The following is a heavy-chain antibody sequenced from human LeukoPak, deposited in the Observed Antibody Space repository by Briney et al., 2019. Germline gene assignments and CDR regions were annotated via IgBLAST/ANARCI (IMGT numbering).Heavy chain of an antibody. CDR2: ISGSGGNI. CDR1: GFTFSSYA. V-gene: IGHV3-23*01. CDR3: ALGSGWHDLY. D-gene: IGHD6-19*01. Sequence: GGSLRLSCVASGFTFSSYAIAWVRQASGKGLAWVSTISGSGGNIYYADSVKGRFTISRDNSKNTLNLQMNSLRAEDTAVYYCALGSGWHDLYWGQGTLVTVSS. J-gene: IGHJ4*02.